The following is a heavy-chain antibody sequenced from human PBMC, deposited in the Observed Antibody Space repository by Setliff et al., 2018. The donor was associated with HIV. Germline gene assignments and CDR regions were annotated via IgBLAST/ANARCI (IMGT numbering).Heavy chain of an antibody. J-gene: IGHJ4*02. CDR2: IRNKANSFTI. D-gene: IGHD6-13*01. CDR1: GFTLSDHY. V-gene: IGHV3-72*01. Sequence: GGSLRLSCAASGFTLSDHYMDWVRQAPGKGLEWVGRIRNKANSFTIEYAASVKGRFTISKDETKNLLFLQMNSLKTEDTAVYYCARNQGSSFGQGFYYWGQGTLVTVSS. CDR3: ARNQGSSFGQGFYY.